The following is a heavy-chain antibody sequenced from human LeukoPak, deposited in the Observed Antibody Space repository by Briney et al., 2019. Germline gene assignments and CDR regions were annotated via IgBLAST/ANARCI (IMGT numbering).Heavy chain of an antibody. Sequence: GGSLRLSCAASGFTFSSYSMNWVRQAPGKGLEWVSYISSSSSTIYYADSVKGRFTISRDNAKNSLYLQMNSLRAEDTAVYYCARAVQLERRDGYYFDYWGQGTLVSVSS. CDR2: ISSSSSTI. J-gene: IGHJ4*02. CDR3: ARAVQLERRDGYYFDY. V-gene: IGHV3-48*04. CDR1: GFTFSSYS. D-gene: IGHD1-1*01.